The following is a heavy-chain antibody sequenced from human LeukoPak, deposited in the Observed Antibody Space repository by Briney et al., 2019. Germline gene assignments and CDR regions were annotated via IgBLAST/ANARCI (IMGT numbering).Heavy chain of an antibody. Sequence: SETLSLTCTVSGYSISSGYYWGWIRQPPGKGLEWIGSIYHSGSTYYNPSLKSRVTISVDTSKNQFSLKLSSVTAADTAVYYCARVVVHSNPARYYYYYMDVWGKGTTVTISS. V-gene: IGHV4-38-2*02. D-gene: IGHD2-21*01. CDR1: GYSISSGYY. CDR2: IYHSGST. J-gene: IGHJ6*03. CDR3: ARVVVHSNPARYYYYYMDV.